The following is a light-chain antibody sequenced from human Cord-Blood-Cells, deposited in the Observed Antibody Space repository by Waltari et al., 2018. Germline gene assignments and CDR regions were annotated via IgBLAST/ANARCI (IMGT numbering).Light chain of an antibody. Sequence: QSVLTQPPSASGTPGQRVTISCSGSSPNIGSNTVNWYQQLPGTAPKLLIYSNNQRPSGVPDRFSGSKSGTSASLAISGLQSEDEADYYCAAWDDNLNGPVFGGGTKLTVL. CDR2: SNN. V-gene: IGLV1-44*01. CDR3: AAWDDNLNGPV. J-gene: IGLJ2*01. CDR1: SPNIGSNT.